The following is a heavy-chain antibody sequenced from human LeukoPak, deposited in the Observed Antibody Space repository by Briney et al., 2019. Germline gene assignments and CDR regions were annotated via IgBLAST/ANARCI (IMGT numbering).Heavy chain of an antibody. CDR3: ARKYSSGWYVFDY. V-gene: IGHV3-30*04. J-gene: IGHJ4*02. CDR1: GFTFSSYA. Sequence: GRSLRLSCAASGFTFSSYAMHWVRQAPGKGLEWVAVISYDGSNKYYADSVKGRFTISRDNSKNTLYLQMNSLRAEDTAVYYCARKYSSGWYVFDYWGQGTLVTVSS. D-gene: IGHD6-19*01. CDR2: ISYDGSNK.